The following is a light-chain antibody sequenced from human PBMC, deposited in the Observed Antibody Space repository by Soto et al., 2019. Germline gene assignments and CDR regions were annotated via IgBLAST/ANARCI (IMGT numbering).Light chain of an antibody. V-gene: IGLV1-44*01. Sequence: QAVLTQPPSASGTPGQRVTISCSGSSSNSGSNTVNWYQQLPGTAPKLLIYSNNQRPSGVPDRFSGSKSGTSASLAISGLQSEDEADYYCAAWDDSLSGVVFGGGTKLTVL. CDR3: AAWDDSLSGVV. CDR1: SSNSGSNT. CDR2: SNN. J-gene: IGLJ2*01.